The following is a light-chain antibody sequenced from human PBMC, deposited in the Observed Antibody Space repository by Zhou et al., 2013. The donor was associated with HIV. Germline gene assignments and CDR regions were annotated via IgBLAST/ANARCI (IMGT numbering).Light chain of an antibody. CDR2: AAS. CDR3: QQYRTFPYT. V-gene: IGKV1-6*01. J-gene: IGKJ3*01. CDR1: QDIRDE. Sequence: AIQMTQSPSSLSASAGDRVTITCRASQDIRDELAWYQQKPGTVPKLLLYAASTLQMGPDSRFIGSGSGTDFTLTINGLRPEDFATYYCQQYRTFPYTFAPGTIVDIK.